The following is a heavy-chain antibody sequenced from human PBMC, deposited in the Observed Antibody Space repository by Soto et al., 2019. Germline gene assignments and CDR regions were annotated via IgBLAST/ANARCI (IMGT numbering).Heavy chain of an antibody. V-gene: IGHV1-69*13. CDR1: GGTFSSYA. CDR3: ARDRYYYDSSGYYYY. J-gene: IGHJ4*02. Sequence: SVKVSCKASGGTFSSYAISWVRQASGQGLEWMGGIIPIFGTANYAQKFQGRVTITADESTSTAYMELSSLRSEDTAVYYCARDRYYYDSSGYYYYWGQGTLVTVSS. CDR2: IIPIFGTA. D-gene: IGHD3-22*01.